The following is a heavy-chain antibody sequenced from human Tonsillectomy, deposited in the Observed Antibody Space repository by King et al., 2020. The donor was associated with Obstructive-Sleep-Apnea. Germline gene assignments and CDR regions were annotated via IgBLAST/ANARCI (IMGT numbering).Heavy chain of an antibody. V-gene: IGHV3-48*04. D-gene: IGHD3-9*01. CDR1: EFTFSTYS. Sequence: VQLVESGGGLVQPGGSLRLSCAASEFTFSTYSMNWVRQAPGKGLEWVSYISGGGNLIYYADSVRGRFTISRDNARNSLYLQMNSLRTEDTAIYYCARDKDWSFDYWGQGTLVTVSS. CDR3: ARDKDWSFDY. J-gene: IGHJ4*02. CDR2: ISGGGNLI.